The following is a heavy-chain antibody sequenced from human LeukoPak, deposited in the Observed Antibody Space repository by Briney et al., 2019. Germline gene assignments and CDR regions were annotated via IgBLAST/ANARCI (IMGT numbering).Heavy chain of an antibody. CDR1: GFTVSSNY. Sequence: GGSLRLSCAASGFTVSSNYVSWVRQAPGKGLEWVSVIYSGGSTYYADSVKGRFTISRDNSKNTLYLQMNSLRAEDTAVYYCARDGDYGDYSHYWGQGTLVTVSS. D-gene: IGHD4-17*01. CDR3: ARDGDYGDYSHY. J-gene: IGHJ4*02. V-gene: IGHV3-66*01. CDR2: IYSGGST.